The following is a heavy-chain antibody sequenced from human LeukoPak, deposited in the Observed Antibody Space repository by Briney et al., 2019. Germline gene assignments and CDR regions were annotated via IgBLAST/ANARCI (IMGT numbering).Heavy chain of an antibody. V-gene: IGHV4-31*03. Sequence: MTSETLSLTCSVSGGSISSGGYYWSWIRQHPGKGLEWIGYIYYSGSTYYNPSLKSRVTITVDTSKNQFSLKLSSVTAADTAVYYCAREQDAFDIWGQGTMVTVSS. CDR3: AREQDAFDI. J-gene: IGHJ3*02. CDR2: IYYSGST. CDR1: GGSISSGGYY.